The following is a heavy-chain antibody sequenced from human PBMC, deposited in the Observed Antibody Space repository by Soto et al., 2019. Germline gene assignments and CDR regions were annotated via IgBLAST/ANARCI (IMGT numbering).Heavy chain of an antibody. CDR1: GYTFTSYD. CDR3: VKMHYYESRNPNRFDH. CDR2: MNPNIGNT. V-gene: IGHV1-8*01. Sequence: QVQLVQSGAEVKKPGASVKVSCKASGYTFTSYDINWVRQATGQGLEWMGWMNPNIGNTGYAQKFQGRVTMTRNTSINKANMTLSSVVSNDTSVYYCVKMHYYESRNPNRFDHWGQGTLVTVSS. D-gene: IGHD3-22*01. J-gene: IGHJ5*02.